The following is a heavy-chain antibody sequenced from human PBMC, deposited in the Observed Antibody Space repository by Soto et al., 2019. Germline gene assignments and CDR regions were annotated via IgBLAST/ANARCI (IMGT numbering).Heavy chain of an antibody. Sequence: QVPLVESGGGVVQPGRSLRLSCAASGFTFSSYGMHWVRQAPGKGLEWVAVIWYDGSNKYYADSVKGRFTISRDNSKNTRYLQMNSLRAEDTAVYYCARGLKDIVLVPGYYYYGMDVWGQGTTVTVSS. CDR1: GFTFSSYG. D-gene: IGHD2-2*01. V-gene: IGHV3-33*01. J-gene: IGHJ6*02. CDR2: IWYDGSNK. CDR3: ARGLKDIVLVPGYYYYGMDV.